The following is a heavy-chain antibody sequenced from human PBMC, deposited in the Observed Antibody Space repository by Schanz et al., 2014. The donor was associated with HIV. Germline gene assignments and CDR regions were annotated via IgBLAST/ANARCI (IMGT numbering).Heavy chain of an antibody. V-gene: IGHV3-30*18. CDR3: AKDPSDREKAFDY. Sequence: QVQLVESGGGVVQPGRSLRLSCTASGFTFSTFGMHWVRQAPGKGLECVAVISYDGSKKYYADSVKGRFTISRDNSKNTLYLQMNSLRAEDTAVFYCAKDPSDREKAFDYWGQGTLVTVSS. D-gene: IGHD3-22*01. J-gene: IGHJ4*02. CDR2: ISYDGSKK. CDR1: GFTFSTFG.